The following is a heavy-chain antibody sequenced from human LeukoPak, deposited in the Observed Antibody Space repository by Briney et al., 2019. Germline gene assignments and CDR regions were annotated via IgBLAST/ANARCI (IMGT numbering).Heavy chain of an antibody. CDR2: INWNGGST. D-gene: IGHD3-10*01. CDR1: GFTFDDYG. V-gene: IGHV3-20*04. J-gene: IGHJ5*02. Sequence: GGSLRLSCAASGFTFDDYGMSWVRQAPGKGLEWVSGINWNGGSTGYADSVKGRFTISRDNAKNSLYLQMNSLRAEDTAVYYCVRGSSGTAVRGVSWAWFDPWGQGTLVTVSS. CDR3: VRGSSGTAVRGVSWAWFDP.